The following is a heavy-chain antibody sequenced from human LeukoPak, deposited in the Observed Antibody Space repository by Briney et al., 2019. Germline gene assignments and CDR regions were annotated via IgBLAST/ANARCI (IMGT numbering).Heavy chain of an antibody. CDR1: GFTFSSYG. CDR2: IWYDGSNK. CDR3: ARLRCGSDCYSSPYMGY. Sequence: GGSLRVSCAASGFTFSSYGMHWVRQAPGKGLEWVALIWYDGSNKYYVDSVKGRFIISRDNSKNTLYLHMNSLRVEDTAVYYCARLRCGSDCYSSPYMGYWGQGTLVTVSS. V-gene: IGHV3-33*01. J-gene: IGHJ4*02. D-gene: IGHD2-21*01.